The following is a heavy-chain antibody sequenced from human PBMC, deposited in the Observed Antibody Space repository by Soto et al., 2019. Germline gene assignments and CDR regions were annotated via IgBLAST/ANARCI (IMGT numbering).Heavy chain of an antibody. V-gene: IGHV3-23*01. Sequence: GGSVRLSCAASGFTFRNYDMIWVRQAPGKGLEWVSSINTGGEETFYIDSVKGRFTISRDNSRNTLYLQMTRLRVEETAVYYCAKDPASVTSGWYFDLWGRGTLVTVSS. CDR3: AKDPASVTSGWYFDL. J-gene: IGHJ2*01. CDR2: INTGGEET. D-gene: IGHD4-17*01. CDR1: GFTFRNYD.